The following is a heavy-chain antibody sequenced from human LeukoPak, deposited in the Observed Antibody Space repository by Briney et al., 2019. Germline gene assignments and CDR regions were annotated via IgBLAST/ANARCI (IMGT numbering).Heavy chain of an antibody. CDR3: ARHTVATILWYAFDI. V-gene: IGHV4-59*08. CDR2: IYYSGST. Sequence: SETLSLTCAVYGGSFSGYYWSWIRQPPGKGLEWIGYIYYSGSTNYNPSLKSRVTISVDTSKNQFSLKLSSVTAADTAVYYCARHTVATILWYAFDIWGQGTMVTVSS. J-gene: IGHJ3*02. D-gene: IGHD5-24*01. CDR1: GGSFSGYY.